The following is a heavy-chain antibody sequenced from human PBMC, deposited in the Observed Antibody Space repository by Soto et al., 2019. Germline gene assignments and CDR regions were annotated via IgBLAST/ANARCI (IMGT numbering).Heavy chain of an antibody. J-gene: IGHJ4*02. Sequence: GGSLRLSCAASGFTFSSYAMHWVRQAPGKGLEYVSAISSNGGSTYYANSVKGRFTISRDNSKNTLYLQMGSLRAEDMAAYYCARGPQQDIRGVIMDYWGQGTLVTVSS. CDR1: GFTFSSYA. D-gene: IGHD3-10*01. CDR3: ARGPQQDIRGVIMDY. CDR2: ISSNGGST. V-gene: IGHV3-64*01.